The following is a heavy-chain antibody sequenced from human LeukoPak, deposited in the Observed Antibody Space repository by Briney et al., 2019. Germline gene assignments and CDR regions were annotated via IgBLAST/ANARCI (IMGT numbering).Heavy chain of an antibody. CDR3: ARVGGYSYGPDY. J-gene: IGHJ4*02. Sequence: PGGSLRLSCAASGFTFSSYGMHWVRQAPGKGLEWVAVISYDGSNKYYADSVKGRFTISRDNSKNTLYLQMNSLRAEDTAVYYCARVGGYSYGPDYWGQGTLVTVSS. V-gene: IGHV3-30*03. CDR1: GFTFSSYG. CDR2: ISYDGSNK. D-gene: IGHD5-18*01.